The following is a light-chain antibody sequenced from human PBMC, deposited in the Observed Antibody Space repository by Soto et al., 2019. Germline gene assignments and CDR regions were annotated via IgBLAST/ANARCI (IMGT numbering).Light chain of an antibody. CDR3: QQYNDWPLT. Sequence: EIVMTQSPATLSVSPGERATLSYRASQSVSSNLAWYQQKPGQAPRLLIYGASTRATGIPARFSGSGSGTEFSLTISSLQSVDFAVYYCQQYNDWPLTFGGGTKVEIK. CDR2: GAS. V-gene: IGKV3-15*01. CDR1: QSVSSN. J-gene: IGKJ4*01.